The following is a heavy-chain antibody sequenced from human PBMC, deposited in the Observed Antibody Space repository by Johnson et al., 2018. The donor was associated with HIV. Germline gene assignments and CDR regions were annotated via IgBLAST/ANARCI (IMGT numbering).Heavy chain of an antibody. Sequence: VQLVESGGGVVRPGGSLRLSCVGSGFTFDDYALSWVRQLPGKGMEWVSGISWNGGSTAYADSVKGRFTISRDNAKNTLYLQMNSLRSEDTAIYYCAKVGLGHRNGFDIWGQGTMVTVSS. D-gene: IGHD2-15*01. V-gene: IGHV3-20*04. CDR3: AKVGLGHRNGFDI. J-gene: IGHJ3*02. CDR1: GFTFDDYA. CDR2: ISWNGGST.